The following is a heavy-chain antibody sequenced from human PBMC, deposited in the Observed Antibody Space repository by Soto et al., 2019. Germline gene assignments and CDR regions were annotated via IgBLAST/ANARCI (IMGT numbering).Heavy chain of an antibody. D-gene: IGHD1-1*01. CDR3: AKDFGINWYYFDC. Sequence: GGSLRLSCAASGFTFRSYGMHWVRQAPGKGLEWVTLISYDGSDKYYAESVKGRFTISRDNSKNMLYLQMNSLGAEDPAVYYCAKDFGINWYYFDCWGQGTLVTVSS. CDR2: ISYDGSDK. CDR1: GFTFRSYG. J-gene: IGHJ4*02. V-gene: IGHV3-30*18.